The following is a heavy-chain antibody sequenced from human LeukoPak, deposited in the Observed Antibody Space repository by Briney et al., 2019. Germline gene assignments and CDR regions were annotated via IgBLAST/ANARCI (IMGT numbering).Heavy chain of an antibody. D-gene: IGHD3-22*01. CDR2: FDPEDGET. CDR1: GYTLTELS. J-gene: IGHJ4*02. CDR3: ATEGGYYDSSGYYSVDY. V-gene: IGHV1-24*01. Sequence: ASVKVSCKVSGYTLTELSMHWVRQAPGKGHEWMGGFDPEDGETIYAQKFQGRVTMTEDTSTDTAYMELSSLRSEDTAVYYCATEGGYYDSSGYYSVDYWGQGTLVTVSS.